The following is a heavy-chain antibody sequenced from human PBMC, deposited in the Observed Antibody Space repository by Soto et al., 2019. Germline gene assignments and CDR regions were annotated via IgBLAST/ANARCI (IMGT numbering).Heavy chain of an antibody. CDR1: GASITYGGYS. CDR3: ARGGGSDSFDY. D-gene: IGHD1-26*01. J-gene: IGHJ4*02. V-gene: IGHV4-30-2*01. Sequence: SETLSLTCTVSGASITYGGYSWSWIRQTPGKGLEWIGYINHLETTFYNPSFESRLSLSIGRAKNQFSLNLNSMSAADRAVYFCARGGGSDSFDYWGQGILVTVSS. CDR2: INHLETT.